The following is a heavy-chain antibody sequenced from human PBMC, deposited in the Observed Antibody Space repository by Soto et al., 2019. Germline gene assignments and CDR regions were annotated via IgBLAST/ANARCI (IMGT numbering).Heavy chain of an antibody. CDR3: ARGSHCSHWYLVF. D-gene: IGHD1-1*01. J-gene: IGHJ4*02. Sequence: QVQLQESGPGLVKPSETLSLTCSVSGDSVTTEGYYWSWIRQPPGKGLEWIGYIYYSGSTNYRPSLKGRVTISMDTSKNQFALKLTSVTAADTAVYYCARGSHCSHWYLVFWGQGTLVTVSS. V-gene: IGHV4-61*08. CDR2: IYYSGST. CDR1: GDSVTTEGYY.